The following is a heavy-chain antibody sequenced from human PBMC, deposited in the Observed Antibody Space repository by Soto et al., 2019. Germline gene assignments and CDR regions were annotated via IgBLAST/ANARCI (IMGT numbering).Heavy chain of an antibody. CDR3: AREYYDFWSGYSTFDY. Sequence: VGSLRLSCAASGFTFSSYAMHWVRQAPGKGLEWVAVISYDGSNKYYADSVKGRFTISRDNSKNTLYLQMNSLRAEDTAVYYCAREYYDFWSGYSTFDYWGQGTLVTVSS. V-gene: IGHV3-30-3*01. D-gene: IGHD3-3*01. CDR1: GFTFSSYA. CDR2: ISYDGSNK. J-gene: IGHJ4*02.